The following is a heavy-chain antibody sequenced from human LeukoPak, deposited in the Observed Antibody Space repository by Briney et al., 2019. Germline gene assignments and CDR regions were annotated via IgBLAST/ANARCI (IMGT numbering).Heavy chain of an antibody. CDR2: IYYGGGA. CDR3: ARERGDYDSDNWFDS. J-gene: IGHJ5*01. Sequence: SETLSLTCTVSGASIGSYFWSWIRQPAGKGLEWIGYIYYGGGANYNPSFESRITIPVDTSKNRISLNLTSVTAADTAIYYCARERGDYDSDNWFDSWGQGTLGTVSS. CDR1: GASIGSYF. V-gene: IGHV4-59*01. D-gene: IGHD4-17*01.